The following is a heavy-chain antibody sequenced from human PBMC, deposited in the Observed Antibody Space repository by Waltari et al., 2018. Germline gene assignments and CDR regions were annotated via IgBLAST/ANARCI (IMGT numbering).Heavy chain of an antibody. CDR1: GYSISSGYY. V-gene: IGHV4-38-2*01. CDR2: IYHSGST. J-gene: IGHJ4*02. Sequence: QVQLQESGPGLVKPSETLSLTCAVSGYSISSGYYWGWIRQPPGKGLEWIGSIYHSGSTYYNPSLKSRVTISVDTSKNQFSLKLSSVTAADTAVYYCARKMYYFDYWGQGTLVTVSS. CDR3: ARKMYYFDY.